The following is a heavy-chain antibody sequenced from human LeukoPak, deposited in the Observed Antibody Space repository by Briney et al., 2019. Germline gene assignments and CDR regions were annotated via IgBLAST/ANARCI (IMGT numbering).Heavy chain of an antibody. CDR3: ARSRWGTGDY. CDR1: GGSISSYY. V-gene: IGHV4-59*01. CDR2: IYYSGST. D-gene: IGHD3-16*01. J-gene: IGHJ4*02. Sequence: SETLSLTCTVSGGSISSYYWSWIRQPPGKGLELIGYIYYSGSTNYNPPLKSRVPISVDTSKNQFSLKLSSVTAADTAVYYCARSRWGTGDYWGQGTLVTVSS.